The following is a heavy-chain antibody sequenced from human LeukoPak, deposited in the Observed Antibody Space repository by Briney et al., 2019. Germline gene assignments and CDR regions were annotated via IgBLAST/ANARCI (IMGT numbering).Heavy chain of an antibody. Sequence: GGSLRLSCEVSGFTFSSYAMSWVRQAPGKGLEWVSSISGSGGSTYYADYVKGRFTISRHNSKNTLYLQMNSLRAEDTAVYYCARSSGYDSSYGMDVWGQGTTVTVSS. J-gene: IGHJ6*02. CDR2: ISGSGGST. D-gene: IGHD5-12*01. CDR3: ARSSGYDSSYGMDV. CDR1: GFTFSSYA. V-gene: IGHV3-23*01.